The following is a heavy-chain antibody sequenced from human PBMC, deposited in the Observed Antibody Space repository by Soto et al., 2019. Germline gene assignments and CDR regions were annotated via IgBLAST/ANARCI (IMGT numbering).Heavy chain of an antibody. CDR3: ARKGYSRGGDACDI. Sequence: QLRLQESGPGLVKPSETLSLTCSVSGGSISSSSYYWGWIRQPPGNVLEWIGNIYYSGSTYYNPSLMRRGTISADTSKNQFYMNLSSVTAADTAVYYCARKGYSRGGDACDIWGQGTMVTVSS. J-gene: IGHJ3*02. D-gene: IGHD6-19*01. CDR2: IYYSGST. V-gene: IGHV4-39*01. CDR1: GGSISSSSYY.